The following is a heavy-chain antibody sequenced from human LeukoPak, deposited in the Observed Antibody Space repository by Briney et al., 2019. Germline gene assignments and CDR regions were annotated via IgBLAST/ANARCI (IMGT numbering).Heavy chain of an antibody. CDR1: GGTFSSYA. CDR3: ARDVHYDFWSGYYQDY. J-gene: IGHJ4*02. Sequence: SVTVSCKASGGTFSSYAISWVRQAPGQGLEWMGRIIPILGIANYAQKFQGRVTITADKSTSTAYMELSSLRSEDTAVYYCARDVHYDFWSGYYQDYWGQGTLVTVSS. D-gene: IGHD3-3*01. CDR2: IIPILGIA. V-gene: IGHV1-69*04.